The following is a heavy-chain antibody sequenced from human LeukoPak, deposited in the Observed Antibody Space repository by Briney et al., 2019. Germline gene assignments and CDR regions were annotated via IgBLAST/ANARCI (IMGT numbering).Heavy chain of an antibody. D-gene: IGHD6-19*01. CDR3: ARAIAVAGTRGIGPNDY. Sequence: SETLSLTCTVSGGSISSYYWSWIRQPPGKGLEWIGYIYYSGSTNYNPPLKSRVTIPVDTSKNQFSLKLSSVTAADTAVYYCARAIAVAGTRGIGPNDYWGQGTLVTVSS. CDR1: GGSISSYY. CDR2: IYYSGST. J-gene: IGHJ4*02. V-gene: IGHV4-59*01.